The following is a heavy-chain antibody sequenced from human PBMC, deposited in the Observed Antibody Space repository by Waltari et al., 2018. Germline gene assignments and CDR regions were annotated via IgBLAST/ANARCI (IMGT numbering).Heavy chain of an antibody. J-gene: IGHJ4*02. V-gene: IGHV3-23*01. CDR1: GFSFSNYA. D-gene: IGHD4-4*01. CDR2: VSGSGDSI. CDR3: AKGSNYYYFDS. Sequence: EVQLLESGGGLVQPGGSLRLSCAASGFSFSNYAMPWVRQVPGKGLEWVSSVSGSGDSIYYADSVKGRFTLSRDNSKDTLYLQMNSLRAEDTAVYFCAKGSNYYYFDSWGQGTLVTVSS.